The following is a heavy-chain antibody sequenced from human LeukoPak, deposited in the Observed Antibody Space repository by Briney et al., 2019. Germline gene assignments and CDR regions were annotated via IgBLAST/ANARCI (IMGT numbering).Heavy chain of an antibody. CDR2: IKQDGGEK. J-gene: IGHJ6*02. CDR1: GFTFSSYS. D-gene: IGHD2-15*01. V-gene: IGHV3-7*01. Sequence: PGGSLRLSCAASGFTFSSYSMNWVRQAPGQGLEWVANIKQDGGEKYYVDSVKGRFTISRDNAKNSLYLQMNSLRAEDTAVYYCGRDRSRWSIAPDADVWGQGTTVTVSS. CDR3: GRDRSRWSIAPDADV.